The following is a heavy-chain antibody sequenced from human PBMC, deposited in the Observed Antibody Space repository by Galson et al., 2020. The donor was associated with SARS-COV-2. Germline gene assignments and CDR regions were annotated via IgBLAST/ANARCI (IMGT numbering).Heavy chain of an antibody. Sequence: SETLSLTCAVYGGSFRNYYWTWIRQSPEKGLEWLGEINHRGRTNYNPSLKSRVAMSVDASKNQFSLSLSSVTAADTAVYYCARGAEERRIIVVVTCYYSYMDVWGSGTTVTVSS. CDR3: ARGAEERRIIVVVTCYYSYMDV. CDR1: GGSFRNYY. J-gene: IGHJ6*03. V-gene: IGHV4-34*01. D-gene: IGHD2-15*01. CDR2: INHRGRT.